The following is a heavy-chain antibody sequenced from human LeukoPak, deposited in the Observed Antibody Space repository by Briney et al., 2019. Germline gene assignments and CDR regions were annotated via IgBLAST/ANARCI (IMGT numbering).Heavy chain of an antibody. CDR3: ARWGRAAAGPEGGCFDS. CDR2: ISSSSSYI. V-gene: IGHV3-21*01. CDR1: GFTFSSYS. J-gene: IGHJ4*02. D-gene: IGHD6-13*01. Sequence: GGSLRLSCAASGFTFSSYSMNWVRQAPGKGLEWVSSISSSSSYIYYADSVKGRFTISRDNAKNSLYLQMNSLRAEDTALYYCARWGRAAAGPEGGCFDSWGQGTLVTVSS.